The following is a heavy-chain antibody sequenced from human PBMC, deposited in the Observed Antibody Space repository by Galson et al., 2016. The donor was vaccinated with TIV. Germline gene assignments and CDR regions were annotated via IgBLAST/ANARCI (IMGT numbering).Heavy chain of an antibody. Sequence: SLRLSCAASGFTFSTYAMNWVRQAPGKGLEWVSGIVGTGGTTYYADSVKGRFTISRDNSKNTLYLQMNSLRAEDTAVYYCAKRKNYGGDAFDPWGQGTLVTVSS. CDR3: AKRKNYGGDAFDP. CDR2: IVGTGGTT. J-gene: IGHJ3*01. CDR1: GFTFSTYA. D-gene: IGHD4-23*01. V-gene: IGHV3-23*01.